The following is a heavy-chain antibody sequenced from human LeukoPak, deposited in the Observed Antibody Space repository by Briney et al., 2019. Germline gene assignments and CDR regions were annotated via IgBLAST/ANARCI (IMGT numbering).Heavy chain of an antibody. D-gene: IGHD3-16*01. Sequence: PSETLSLTCAVCGGSFSAYYWSWIRQSPGNGLEWIGEINQSGSTTYNPSLKSRVTMSIDTSNNQFSLNLNSVTAADTAIYYCARFGGNSAFDIWGQETMVTVSS. V-gene: IGHV4-34*01. CDR1: GGSFSAYY. CDR3: ARFGGNSAFDI. CDR2: INQSGST. J-gene: IGHJ3*02.